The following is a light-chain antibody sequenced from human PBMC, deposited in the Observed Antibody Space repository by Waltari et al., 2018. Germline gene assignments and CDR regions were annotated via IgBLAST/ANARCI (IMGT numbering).Light chain of an antibody. V-gene: IGKV3-11*01. J-gene: IGKJ1*01. Sequence: EIVLTQSPATLSLSPGERATLSCRASQSVSRHLAWYQQKPGQAPRLLIYDASNRAPGVPARFSGSGSGTDFTLTISSLEPEDFAVYYCMQALQIPPTFGQGTKVEIK. CDR2: DAS. CDR1: QSVSRH. CDR3: MQALQIPPT.